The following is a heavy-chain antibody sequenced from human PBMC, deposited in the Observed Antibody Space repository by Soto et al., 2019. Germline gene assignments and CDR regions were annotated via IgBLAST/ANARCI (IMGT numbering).Heavy chain of an antibody. D-gene: IGHD3-10*01. Sequence: GGSLRLSCAASGFTFSDYYMSWIRQAPGKGLEWVSYISSSGSTIYYADSVKGRFTISRDNAKNSLYLQMNSLRAEDTAVYYCARRVRITMVRGVIQNYYYYMDVWGKGTTVTVSS. CDR2: ISSSGSTI. CDR1: GFTFSDYY. V-gene: IGHV3-11*01. J-gene: IGHJ6*03. CDR3: ARRVRITMVRGVIQNYYYYMDV.